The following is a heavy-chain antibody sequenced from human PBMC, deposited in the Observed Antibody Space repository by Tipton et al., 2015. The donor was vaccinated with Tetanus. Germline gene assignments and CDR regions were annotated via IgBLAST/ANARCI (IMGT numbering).Heavy chain of an antibody. J-gene: IGHJ4*02. CDR3: ARSIAAASVWPFDY. CDR2: IFHSGST. Sequence: TLSLTCTVSGDSISRGSYTWSWIRQRPGKGLEWIGYIFHSGSTSYNPSLKSRVTISLDRSKNQFSLSLRSVTAADTAVYYCARSIAAASVWPFDYWGQGTQVTVSS. D-gene: IGHD2-2*01. V-gene: IGHV4-30-2*01. CDR1: GDSISRGSYT.